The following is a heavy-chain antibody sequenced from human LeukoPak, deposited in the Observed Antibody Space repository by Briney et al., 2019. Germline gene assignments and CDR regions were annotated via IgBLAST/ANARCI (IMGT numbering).Heavy chain of an antibody. V-gene: IGHV4-34*01. Sequence: SETLSLTCAVYGGSFSGYYWSWIRQPPGKGLEWIGEINHSGSTNYNPSLKSRVTISVDTSKNQFSLKLSSVTAADTAVYYCARAAPAYGDLVDYWGQGTLVTVSS. D-gene: IGHD4-17*01. CDR2: INHSGST. CDR1: GGSFSGYY. CDR3: ARAAPAYGDLVDY. J-gene: IGHJ4*02.